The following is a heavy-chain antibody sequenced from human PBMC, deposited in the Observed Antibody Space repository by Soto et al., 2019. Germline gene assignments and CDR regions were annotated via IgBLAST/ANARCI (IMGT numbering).Heavy chain of an antibody. Sequence: GWSLRLSCAASGFTFSSYSMNWVRQAPGKGLEWVSSISSSSSYIYYADSVKGRFTISRDNAKNSLYLQMNSLRAEDTAVYYCPRDSYTTYYYDRSGYYQSYYYGMDVWGQGTTVPVSS. CDR3: PRDSYTTYYYDRSGYYQSYYYGMDV. D-gene: IGHD3-22*01. J-gene: IGHJ6*02. V-gene: IGHV3-21*01. CDR1: GFTFSSYS. CDR2: ISSSSSYI.